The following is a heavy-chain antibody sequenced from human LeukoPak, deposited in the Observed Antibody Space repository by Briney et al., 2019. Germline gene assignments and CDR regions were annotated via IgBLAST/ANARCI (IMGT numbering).Heavy chain of an antibody. Sequence: GASVKVSCKASGGTFSSYAISWVRQAPGQGLEWMGGIIPIFGTANYAQKFQGRVTITADKSTSTAYMELSSLRSEDTAVYYCARGYSGYGPPDLWGRGTLVTVSS. CDR1: GGTFSSYA. CDR2: IIPIFGTA. D-gene: IGHD5-12*01. CDR3: ARGYSGYGPPDL. V-gene: IGHV1-69*06. J-gene: IGHJ2*01.